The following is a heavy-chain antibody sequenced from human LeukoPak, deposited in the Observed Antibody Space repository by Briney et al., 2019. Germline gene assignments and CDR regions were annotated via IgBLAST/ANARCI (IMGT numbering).Heavy chain of an antibody. D-gene: IGHD2-21*02. J-gene: IGHJ3*02. CDR3: ARDPPYCGGDCRSTDAFDI. Sequence: TGGSLRLSGAASDFNFVTYGMTWVRQAPGKGLEWVSSISRSSSYIYYADSVKGRFTISRDNAKNSLYLQMNSLRAEDTAVYYCARDPPYCGGDCRSTDAFDIWGQGTMVTVSS. CDR1: DFNFVTYG. V-gene: IGHV3-21*01. CDR2: ISRSSSYI.